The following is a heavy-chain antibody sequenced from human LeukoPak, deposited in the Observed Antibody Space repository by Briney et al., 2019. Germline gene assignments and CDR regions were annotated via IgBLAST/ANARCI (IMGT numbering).Heavy chain of an antibody. V-gene: IGHV3-11*01. CDR2: ISSSGSTI. CDR1: GFTFSDYY. D-gene: IGHD2-21*01. Sequence: PGGSLRLSCAASGFTFSDYYMSWIRQAPGKGLEWVSYISSSGSTIYYADSVKGRFTISRDNAKNSLYLQMNSLRAEDSAVYYCARVEWDGDFENHYFDYWGQGTLVTVSS. CDR3: ARVEWDGDFENHYFDY. J-gene: IGHJ4*02.